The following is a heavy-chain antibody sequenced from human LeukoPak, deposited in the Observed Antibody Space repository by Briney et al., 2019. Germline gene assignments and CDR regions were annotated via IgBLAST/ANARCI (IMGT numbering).Heavy chain of an antibody. CDR2: INTDGTVT. CDR1: GFTFSKYW. CDR3: ATKQWLAPPPDS. D-gene: IGHD6-19*01. J-gene: IGHJ4*02. V-gene: IGHV3-74*01. Sequence: GGSLRLSCAASGFTFSKYWMLWVRHAPGKGLESVSRINTDGTVTTYADSVKGRFTVSRDNADNTMFLQMNSVRDEDTAVYYCATKQWLAPPPDSWGQGTPVTVSS.